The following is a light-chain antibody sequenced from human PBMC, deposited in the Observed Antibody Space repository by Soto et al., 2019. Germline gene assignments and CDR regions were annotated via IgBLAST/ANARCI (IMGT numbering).Light chain of an antibody. Sequence: DIQMTQSPSSLSASVGDRVTITCQASQDITNYLNWCQQKPGKAPNLLIYDASNLETGVTSRYSGSECGTDFTFTISSLQPEDIATYKYHNLPPLTFGGGTKVEIE. V-gene: IGKV1-33*01. J-gene: IGKJ4*01. CDR2: DAS. CDR3: HNLPPLT. CDR1: QDITNY.